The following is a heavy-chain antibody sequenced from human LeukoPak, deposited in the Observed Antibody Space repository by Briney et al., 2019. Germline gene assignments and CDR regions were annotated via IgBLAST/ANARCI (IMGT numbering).Heavy chain of an antibody. D-gene: IGHD2-2*02. V-gene: IGHV1-2*02. CDR1: TNLFTGYF. CDR3: AAQCNDDFCYKRDYMDV. CDR2: TNPNSGGT. Sequence: ASVKVSCKTSTNLFTGYFMHWVRQAPGQGLEWIGWTNPNSGGTLFARRFQGRVTITRDTSIGATYMELSRLTSDDTALYYCAAQCNDDFCYKRDYMDVWGKGTMVIVSS. J-gene: IGHJ6*03.